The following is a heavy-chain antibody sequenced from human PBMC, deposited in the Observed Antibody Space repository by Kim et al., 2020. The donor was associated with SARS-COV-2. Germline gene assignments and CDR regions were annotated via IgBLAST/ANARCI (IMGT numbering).Heavy chain of an antibody. CDR3: AKSSPFGVVIVMLDY. V-gene: IGHV3-23*01. Sequence: SVKGRVTISKDNSKNTLYLQMNSLRAEDTAVYYCAKSSPFGVVIVMLDYWGQGPLVTVSS. D-gene: IGHD3-16*02. J-gene: IGHJ4*02.